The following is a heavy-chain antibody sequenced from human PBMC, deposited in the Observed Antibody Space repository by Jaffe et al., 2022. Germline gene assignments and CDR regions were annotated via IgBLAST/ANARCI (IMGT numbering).Heavy chain of an antibody. CDR3: ARVPPTGYSSSWYDY. D-gene: IGHD6-13*01. Sequence: EVQLVESGGGLVQPGGSLRLSCAASGFTFSSYWMSWVRQAPGKGLEWVANIKQDGSEKYYVDSVKGRFTISRDNAKNSLYLQMNSLRAEDTAVYYCARVPPTGYSSSWYDYWGQGTLVTVSS. CDR2: IKQDGSEK. V-gene: IGHV3-7*01. CDR1: GFTFSSYW. J-gene: IGHJ4*02.